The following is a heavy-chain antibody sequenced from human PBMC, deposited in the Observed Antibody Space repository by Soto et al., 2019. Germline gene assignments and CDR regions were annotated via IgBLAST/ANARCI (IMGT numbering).Heavy chain of an antibody. CDR1: GFTFSSYG. CDR2: IWYDGSNK. CDR3: ARGHYGDYGDYFDY. V-gene: IGHV3-33*01. J-gene: IGHJ4*02. D-gene: IGHD4-17*01. Sequence: TGGSLRLSCAASGFTFSSYGMHWVRQAPGKGLEWVAVIWYDGSNKYYADSVKGRFTISRDNSKNTLYLQMNSLRAEDTAVYYCARGHYGDYGDYFDYWGQGTLVTVSS.